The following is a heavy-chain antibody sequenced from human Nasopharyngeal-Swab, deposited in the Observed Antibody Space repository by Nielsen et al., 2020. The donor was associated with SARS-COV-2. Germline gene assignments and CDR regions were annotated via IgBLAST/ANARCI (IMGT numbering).Heavy chain of an antibody. Sequence: SVNVSCKASGGTFSSYAISWVRQAPGQGLEWMGGIIPIFGTANYAQKFQGRVTITADESTSTAYMELSSLRSEDTAVYYCARGKVEYSSSSGGYYYYYMDVWGKGTTVTVSS. CDR3: ARGKVEYSSSSGGYYYYYMDV. CDR1: GGTFSSYA. D-gene: IGHD6-6*01. CDR2: IIPIFGTA. J-gene: IGHJ6*03. V-gene: IGHV1-69*13.